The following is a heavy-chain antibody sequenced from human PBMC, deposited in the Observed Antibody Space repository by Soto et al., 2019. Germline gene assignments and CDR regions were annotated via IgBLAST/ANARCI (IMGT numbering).Heavy chain of an antibody. CDR1: VGSIRSYY. J-gene: IGHJ6*02. D-gene: IGHD3-3*01. V-gene: IGHV4-4*07. CDR3: AREGSSGFGMDV. CDR2: IYTSGST. Sequence: QVQLQESGPGLVKPSETLSLTCNVSVGSIRSYYWSWVRQPAGKPLEWIGRIYTSGSTNYNPSLKRRVSMSVDTSKNQFSLEVTSVTAADTAVYYCAREGSSGFGMDVWGLGTTVTVSS.